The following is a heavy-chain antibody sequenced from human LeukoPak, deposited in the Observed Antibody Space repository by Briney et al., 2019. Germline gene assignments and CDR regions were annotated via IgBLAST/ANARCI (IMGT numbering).Heavy chain of an antibody. CDR3: AKVRAPSGWFNSDY. V-gene: IGHV3-23*01. J-gene: IGHJ4*02. CDR1: GFTFSNYV. Sequence: GGSLRLPCAASGFTFSNYVMSWVRQAPGKGLEWVSGISGSGDSTYYADSVKGRFTISRDNSKNTLYLQMNSLRVEDTAAYYCAKVRAPSGWFNSDYWGQGTLVTVSS. CDR2: ISGSGDST. D-gene: IGHD6-19*01.